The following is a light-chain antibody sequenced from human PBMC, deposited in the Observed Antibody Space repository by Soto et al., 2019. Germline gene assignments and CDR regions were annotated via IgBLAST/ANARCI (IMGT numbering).Light chain of an antibody. V-gene: IGLV2-14*01. J-gene: IGLJ1*01. Sequence: QSVLAQPASVSGSPGQSITISCTGTSSDVGRYNYASWYQQHPGKAPKLMIHEVSYRPSGVSSRLSGSKSGNTASLTISGLQAEDEAEYHCCSYTNRATYVFGTGTKVTVL. CDR2: EVS. CDR3: CSYTNRATYV. CDR1: SSDVGRYNY.